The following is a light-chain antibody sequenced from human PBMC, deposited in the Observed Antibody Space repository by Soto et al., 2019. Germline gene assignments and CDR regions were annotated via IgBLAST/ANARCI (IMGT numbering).Light chain of an antibody. CDR1: QSVSSSY. V-gene: IGKV3D-20*02. Sequence: IVLTQSPGTLSLSPGERATLSCRASQSVSSSYLACYQQKPGQAPRLLIYGASSRATGIPDRFSGSGSGTDFTLTISSLEPEDSAVYYCQQRHMWPITFGQGTRLEIK. J-gene: IGKJ5*01. CDR2: GAS. CDR3: QQRHMWPIT.